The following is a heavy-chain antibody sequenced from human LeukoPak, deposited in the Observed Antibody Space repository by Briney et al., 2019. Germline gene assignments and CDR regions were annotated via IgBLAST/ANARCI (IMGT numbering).Heavy chain of an antibody. V-gene: IGHV3-7*03. CDR3: ARGNSVWRYFFDY. CDR1: GFIFSSYR. CDR2: INQDGSDK. J-gene: IGHJ4*02. Sequence: GGPLRLSCAASGFIFSSYRGTWVRQAPGKGLEGVANINQDGSDKHYVDSVKGRFTISRDNAENSLYLQMNSLRAEDTAVYYCARGNSVWRYFFDYWGRGTLVTVSS. D-gene: IGHD6-19*01.